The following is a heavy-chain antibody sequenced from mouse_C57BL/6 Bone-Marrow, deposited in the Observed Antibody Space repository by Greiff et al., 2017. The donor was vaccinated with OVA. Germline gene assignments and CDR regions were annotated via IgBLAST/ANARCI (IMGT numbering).Heavy chain of an antibody. CDR1: GYTFTGYW. CDR3: ARSSY. CDR2: ILPGSGST. J-gene: IGHJ2*01. Sequence: QVQLQQSGAELMKPGASVKLSCKATGYTFTGYWIEWVKQRPGHGLEWIGEILPGSGSTNYNEKVKGKATFTADTPSNTAYMQLSCLTTEDAAIYYCARSSYWGQGTTLTVSS. V-gene: IGHV1-9*01.